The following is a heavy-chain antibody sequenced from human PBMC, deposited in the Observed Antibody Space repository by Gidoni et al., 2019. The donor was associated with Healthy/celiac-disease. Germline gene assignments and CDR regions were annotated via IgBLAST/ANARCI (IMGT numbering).Heavy chain of an antibody. D-gene: IGHD1-26*01. J-gene: IGHJ3*02. CDR2: ISGSGGGT. CDR3: AKDRYSGIYPPFDAFDI. CDR1: GLTFGSDA. Sequence: EVQLLASGGGLGQPGGSLRLCCAASGLTFGSDAMSGVRQAPGTGLDCVSAISGSGGGTYYPDSVNGRCTHFRHHPKTTLYLQMNRLRAQDTVVYYCAKDRYSGIYPPFDAFDIWGPGTMVTV. V-gene: IGHV3-23*01.